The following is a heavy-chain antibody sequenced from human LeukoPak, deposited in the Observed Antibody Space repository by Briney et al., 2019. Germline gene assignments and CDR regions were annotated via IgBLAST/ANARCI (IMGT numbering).Heavy chain of an antibody. Sequence: SETLSLTCSVSGGSISRSSYYWGWIRQPPGKGPEWIGSVYYGGNTYYNPSLKSRVTISVDTSKNQFSLKLSSVTAADTAVYYCAREVGGYRYGYRPTELYWYFDLWARGTLVTVSS. V-gene: IGHV4-39*07. CDR3: AREVGGYRYGYRPTELYWYFDL. CDR1: GGSISRSSYY. D-gene: IGHD5-18*01. CDR2: VYYGGNT. J-gene: IGHJ2*01.